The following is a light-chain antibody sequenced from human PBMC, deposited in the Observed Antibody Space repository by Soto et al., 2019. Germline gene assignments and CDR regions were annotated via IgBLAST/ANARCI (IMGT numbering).Light chain of an antibody. CDR3: RQFDNYPLT. CDR1: QGISSA. CDR2: DAS. V-gene: IGKV1D-13*01. J-gene: IGKJ4*01. Sequence: AIQLTQSPSSLSASVGDRVTITCRASQGISSALVWYQQGPGKAPKLLIYDASTLESGVPSRFSGSGYGTDFTLTITSLQPEDFATYYCRQFDNYPLTFGGGTKVEIK.